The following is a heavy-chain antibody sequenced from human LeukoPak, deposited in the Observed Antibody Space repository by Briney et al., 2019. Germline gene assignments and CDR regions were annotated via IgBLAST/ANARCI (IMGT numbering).Heavy chain of an antibody. V-gene: IGHV3-64*04. CDR3: ARTPGLLYGMDV. CDR1: GFPFSSYA. Sequence: GGSLRLSCSASGFPFSSYAMHWVRQAPGKGLEYVSAISDSGGSTYYADSVKGRFTISRDNSKNTLYLQMHSLRAEDTAVYYCARTPGLLYGMDVWGQGTTVTVSS. J-gene: IGHJ6*02. D-gene: IGHD1-26*01. CDR2: ISDSGGST.